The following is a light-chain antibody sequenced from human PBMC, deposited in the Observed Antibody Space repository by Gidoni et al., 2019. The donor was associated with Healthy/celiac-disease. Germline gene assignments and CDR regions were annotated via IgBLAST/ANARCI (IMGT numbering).Light chain of an antibody. J-gene: IGKJ3*01. CDR1: QSISSW. CDR2: DAS. CDR3: QQYNSYSGFT. Sequence: DVQMTQSPSTLSASVGDRVTITCRASQSISSWLAWYQQKPGKAPKFLIYDASSLESGVPSRFSGSGSGTEFTLTISSLQPDDFATYYCQQYNSYSGFTFGPGTKVDIK. V-gene: IGKV1-5*01.